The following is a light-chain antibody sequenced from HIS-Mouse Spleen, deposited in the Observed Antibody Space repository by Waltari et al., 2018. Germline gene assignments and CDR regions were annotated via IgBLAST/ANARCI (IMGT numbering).Light chain of an antibody. Sequence: QSALTQPASVSGSPGQSITISCTGTSSDVGSYNLVSWYQQHPGKAPKLMIYEGSKRPSGFSNRFSGSKSGNTASLTISGLQAEDEADYYCCSYAGSHWVFGGGTKLTVL. J-gene: IGLJ3*02. CDR1: SSDVGSYNL. CDR3: CSYAGSHWV. CDR2: EGS. V-gene: IGLV2-23*01.